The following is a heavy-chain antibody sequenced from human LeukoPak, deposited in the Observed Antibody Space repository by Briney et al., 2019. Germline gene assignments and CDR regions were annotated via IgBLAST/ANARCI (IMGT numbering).Heavy chain of an antibody. D-gene: IGHD4-17*01. CDR3: ARGRGDLKYFQH. J-gene: IGHJ1*01. Sequence: SETLSLTCHVSGDSISGSSYYWSWIRQPPGKGLEWIGYIYYSGSTNYNPSLKSRVTISIDTSKNQFSLKLSSVTAADTAVYYCARGRGDLKYFQHWGQGTLVTASS. CDR1: GDSISGSSYY. V-gene: IGHV4-61*01. CDR2: IYYSGST.